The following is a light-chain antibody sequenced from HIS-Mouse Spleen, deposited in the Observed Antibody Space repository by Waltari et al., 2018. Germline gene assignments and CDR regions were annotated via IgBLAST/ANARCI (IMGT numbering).Light chain of an antibody. CDR3: SSYTSSSPL. Sequence: QSALTQPASVSGSPGQSITISCTGTTSDVGGYNYVSWYQHPPGKAPKLMIYDVSNRPSGVSNRFSGSKSGNTASLTISGLQAEDEADYYCSSYTSSSPLFGGGTKLTVL. V-gene: IGLV2-14*03. CDR1: TSDVGGYNY. J-gene: IGLJ2*01. CDR2: DVS.